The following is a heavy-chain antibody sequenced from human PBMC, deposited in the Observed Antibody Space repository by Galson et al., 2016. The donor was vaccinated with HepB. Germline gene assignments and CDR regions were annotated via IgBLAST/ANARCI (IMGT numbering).Heavy chain of an antibody. D-gene: IGHD3-22*01. CDR3: AKGGYDSSGYWVDIRYGMDV. Sequence: SLRLSCAASGFTFDDYAMHWVRQAPGKGLEWVSLISWDGGSTYYADSVKGRFTISRDNSKNSLYLQMNSLRAEDTALYYCAKGGYDSSGYWVDIRYGMDVWGQGTTVTVSS. J-gene: IGHJ6*02. CDR2: ISWDGGST. CDR1: GFTFDDYA. V-gene: IGHV3-43D*04.